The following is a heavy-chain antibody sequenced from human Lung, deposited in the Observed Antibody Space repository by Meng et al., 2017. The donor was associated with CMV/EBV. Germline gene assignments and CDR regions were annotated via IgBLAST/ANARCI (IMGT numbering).Heavy chain of an antibody. CDR3: AREGNYDANPGSFEY. CDR1: EFTFSKYA. CDR2: ISYDGGSI. V-gene: IGHV3-30-3*01. D-gene: IGHD4-11*01. J-gene: IGHJ4*02. Sequence: SXKISXAASEFTFSKYAMHWVRQAPGKGLEWVAVISYDGGSIYYTDSIRGRFTISRDNSKNTLYLHMSSLRPEDTAVYFCAREGNYDANPGSFEYWGQGTLVXVSS.